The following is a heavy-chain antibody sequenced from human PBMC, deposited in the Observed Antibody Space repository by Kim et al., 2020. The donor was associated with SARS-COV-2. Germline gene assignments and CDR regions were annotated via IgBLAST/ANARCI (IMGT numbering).Heavy chain of an antibody. D-gene: IGHD3-10*01. CDR2: MNPNSGNT. CDR1: GYTFTSYD. Sequence: ASVKVSCKASGYTFTSYDINWVRQATGQGLEWMGWMNPNSGNTGYAQKFQGRVTMTRNTSISTAYMELSSLRSEDTAVYYCARVSGITMVRGVIIEEYYFDYWGQGTLVTVSS. CDR3: ARVSGITMVRGVIIEEYYFDY. J-gene: IGHJ4*02. V-gene: IGHV1-8*01.